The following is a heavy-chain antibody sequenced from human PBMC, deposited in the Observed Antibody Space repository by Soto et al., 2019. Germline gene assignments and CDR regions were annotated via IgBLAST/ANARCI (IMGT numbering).Heavy chain of an antibody. J-gene: IGHJ4*02. CDR1: GGSISSGCYY. V-gene: IGHV4-31*03. CDR3: ARSFGVAAAGPFDY. D-gene: IGHD6-13*01. Sequence: TLCLTCTVSGGSISSGCYYWSWIRQHPGKGLEWIGYIYYSGSTYYNPSLKSRVTISVDTSKNQFSLKLSSVTAADTAVYHCARSFGVAAAGPFDYWGQGTLVTVSS. CDR2: IYYSGST.